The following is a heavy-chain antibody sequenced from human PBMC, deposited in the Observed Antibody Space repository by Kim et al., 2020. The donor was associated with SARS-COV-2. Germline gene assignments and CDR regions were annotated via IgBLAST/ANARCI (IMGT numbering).Heavy chain of an antibody. J-gene: IGHJ6*02. Sequence: SETLSLTCTVSGGSISSYYWSWIRQPPGKGLEWIGYIYYSGSTNYNPSLKSRVTISVDTSKNQFSLKLSSVTAADTAVYYCARGPSPTVTLYYYYYGMDVWGQGTTVTVSS. D-gene: IGHD4-4*01. CDR3: ARGPSPTVTLYYYYYGMDV. V-gene: IGHV4-59*01. CDR1: GGSISSYY. CDR2: IYYSGST.